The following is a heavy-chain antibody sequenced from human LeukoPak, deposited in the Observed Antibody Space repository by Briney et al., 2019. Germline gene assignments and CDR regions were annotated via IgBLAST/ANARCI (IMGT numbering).Heavy chain of an antibody. D-gene: IGHD6-6*01. CDR3: ATSEYYYYMAV. Sequence: PSETLSLTCTVSGDSISSDYWSWIRQPPGKGLEWIGYVHYSGSTNYNPSLKSRVTISIDPSKNQFSLKLRSVTAADTAVYYCATSEYYYYMAVWGEGTTVTISS. J-gene: IGHJ6*03. V-gene: IGHV4-59*01. CDR1: GDSISSDY. CDR2: VHYSGST.